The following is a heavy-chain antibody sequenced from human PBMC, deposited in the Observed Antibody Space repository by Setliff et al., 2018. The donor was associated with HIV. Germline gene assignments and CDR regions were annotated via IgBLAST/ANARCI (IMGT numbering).Heavy chain of an antibody. CDR1: DGSISTGSYY. V-gene: IGHV4-61*02. J-gene: IGHJ6*02. D-gene: IGHD1-26*01. Sequence: SETLSLTCTVADGSISTGSYYWSWVRQPAGRGLEWIGRIYTSGSTNYNPSLKSRVTMSVDTSKNQFSLNLTSVTAADTAVYYCARIVTAGGPDYYYYGVDVWGQGTTVTVSS. CDR2: IYTSGST. CDR3: ARIVTAGGPDYYYYGVDV.